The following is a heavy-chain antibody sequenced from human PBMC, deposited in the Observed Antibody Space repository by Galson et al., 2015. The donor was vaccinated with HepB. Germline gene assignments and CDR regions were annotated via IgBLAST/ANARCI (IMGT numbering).Heavy chain of an antibody. CDR2: ITPLFGSA. CDR3: ARQFDTNGYYAY. CDR1: GVTFSSYA. Sequence: SVKVSCKASGVTFSSYAISWLRQAPGQGLEWMGGITPLFGSASYAQKLQGRVTITADESTSTTYMELSSLRSEDTALYYCARQFDTNGYYAYWGQGTLVTVSS. J-gene: IGHJ4*02. V-gene: IGHV1-69*13. D-gene: IGHD3-22*01.